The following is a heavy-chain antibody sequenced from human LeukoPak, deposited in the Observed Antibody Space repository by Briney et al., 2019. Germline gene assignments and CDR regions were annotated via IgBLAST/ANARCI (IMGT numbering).Heavy chain of an antibody. D-gene: IGHD1-7*01. CDR3: ARDPGGGITNWNYAGDAFDI. J-gene: IGHJ3*02. CDR2: IIPIFGTA. V-gene: IGHV1-69*06. CDR1: GGTFSSYA. Sequence: ASVKVSCKASGGTFSSYAISWVRQAPGQGLEWMGGIIPIFGTANYAQKFQGRVTITADKSTSTAYMELSSLRSEDTAVYYCARDPGGGITNWNYAGDAFDIWGQGTMVTVSS.